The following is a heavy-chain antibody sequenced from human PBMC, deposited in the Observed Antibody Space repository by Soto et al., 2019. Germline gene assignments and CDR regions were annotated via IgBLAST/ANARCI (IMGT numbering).Heavy chain of an antibody. Sequence: EVQLVESGGGLIQSGESLRLSCAASGFSVSSKYMTWVRQGPGKGLEWVSIIYTDGSTYYADSVKGRFTISRDNSRNTVYLQMNSLRVDDTAVYYCTSVRWGNSASWGQGTLVTVSS. CDR3: TSVRWGNSAS. CDR2: IYTDGST. CDR1: GFSVSSKY. V-gene: IGHV3-53*01. J-gene: IGHJ5*02. D-gene: IGHD7-27*01.